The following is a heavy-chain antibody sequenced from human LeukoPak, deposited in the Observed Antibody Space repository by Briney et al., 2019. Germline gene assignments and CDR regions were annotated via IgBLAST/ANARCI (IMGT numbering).Heavy chain of an antibody. CDR2: VRFDGANK. CDR1: GFTFITYS. D-gene: IGHD6-13*01. Sequence: GGSLRLSCAASGFTFITYSMHWVRQVPGKGLEWVAFVRFDGANKFYADSVKGRFTISRDNSKNSLYLQMNSLRTEDTALYYCAKDSRGIAAAGLGMDYWGQGTLVTVSS. CDR3: AKDSRGIAAAGLGMDY. V-gene: IGHV3-30*02. J-gene: IGHJ4*02.